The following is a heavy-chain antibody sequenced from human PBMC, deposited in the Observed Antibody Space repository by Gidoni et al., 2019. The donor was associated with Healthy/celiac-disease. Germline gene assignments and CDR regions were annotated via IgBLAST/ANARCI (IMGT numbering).Heavy chain of an antibody. V-gene: IGHV3-23*01. J-gene: IGHJ4*02. Sequence: EVQLLESGGGLVQPGESLRLSCAASGFTFSSYAMSWFRQAPGKGLEWVSAISGSGGSTYYADSVKGRFTISRDNSKNTLYLQMNSLRAEDTAVYYCAKVLVVYAILDYWGQGTLVTVSS. D-gene: IGHD2-8*02. CDR2: ISGSGGST. CDR1: GFTFSSYA. CDR3: AKVLVVYAILDY.